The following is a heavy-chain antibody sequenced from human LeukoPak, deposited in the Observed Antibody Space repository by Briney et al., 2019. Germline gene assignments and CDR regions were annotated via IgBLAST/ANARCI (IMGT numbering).Heavy chain of an antibody. D-gene: IGHD3-10*01. J-gene: IGHJ6*03. V-gene: IGHV3-30*02. CDR2: IQYDGSNK. CDR3: AKAWYYYGSGKVFYMDV. Sequence: GGSLRLSCATSDSTFSGYGIHWVRQAPGKGLEWVAFIQYDGSNKYYADSVQGRFTISRDNSKSTLYLQMNSLRAEDTAVYYCAKAWYYYGSGKVFYMDVWGKGTTVAVSS. CDR1: DSTFSGYG.